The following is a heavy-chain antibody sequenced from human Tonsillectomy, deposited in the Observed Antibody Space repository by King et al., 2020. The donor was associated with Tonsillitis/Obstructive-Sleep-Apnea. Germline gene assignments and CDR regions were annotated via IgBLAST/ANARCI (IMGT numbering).Heavy chain of an antibody. J-gene: IGHJ4*02. V-gene: IGHV3-30*04. CDR2: ISYDGSNK. CDR1: GFTFSGHA. Sequence: VQLVESGGGVVQPGRSLRLSCAASGFTFSGHAMHWVRQAPGQGLEWGAVISYDGSNKYYADSVKGRFTISRDNSKTTLYLQMNSLGAEDTAVYYCAIENRQTFDYWGQGTLVTVSS. CDR3: AIENRQTFDY.